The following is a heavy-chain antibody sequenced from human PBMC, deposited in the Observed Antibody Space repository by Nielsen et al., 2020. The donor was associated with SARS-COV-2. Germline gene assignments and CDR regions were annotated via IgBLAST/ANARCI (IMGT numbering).Heavy chain of an antibody. V-gene: IGHV1-18*01. CDR3: ARFIRSGYALPNWFDP. J-gene: IGHJ5*02. CDR1: GYTFTSYD. Sequence: ASVKVSCKASGYTFTSYDINWVRQATGQGLEWMGWMNPNSGNTNYAQKLQGRVTMTTDTSTSTAYMELRSLRSDDTAVYYCARFIRSGYALPNWFDPWGQGTLVTVSS. CDR2: MNPNSGNT. D-gene: IGHD2-2*01.